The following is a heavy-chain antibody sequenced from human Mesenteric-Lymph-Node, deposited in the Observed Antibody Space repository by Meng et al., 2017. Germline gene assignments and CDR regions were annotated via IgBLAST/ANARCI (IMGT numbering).Heavy chain of an antibody. Sequence: ASVKVSCKASGYIFTIYYMHWVRQAPGQGLEWMGIITPSDGSTSYAQKFQGRVTMTRDTSTSTVYMELSSLRSDDTAVYYCAKVGAPYFESSGYSYTLDVWGQGTTVTVSS. V-gene: IGHV1-46*01. J-gene: IGHJ6*01. CDR1: GYIFTIYY. CDR2: ITPSDGST. CDR3: AKVGAPYFESSGYSYTLDV. D-gene: IGHD3-22*01.